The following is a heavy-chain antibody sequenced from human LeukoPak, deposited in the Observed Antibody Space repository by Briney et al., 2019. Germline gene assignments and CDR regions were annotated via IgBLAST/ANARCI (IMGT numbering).Heavy chain of an antibody. CDR2: ISAYNGNT. CDR1: GGTFSSYA. Sequence: GSSVKVSCKASGGTFSSYAISWVRQAPGQGLEWMGWISAYNGNTNYAQKLQGRVTMTTDTSTSTAYMELRSLRSDDTAVYYCARGDRWLVLDYWGQGTLVTVSS. J-gene: IGHJ4*02. D-gene: IGHD6-19*01. V-gene: IGHV1-18*01. CDR3: ARGDRWLVLDY.